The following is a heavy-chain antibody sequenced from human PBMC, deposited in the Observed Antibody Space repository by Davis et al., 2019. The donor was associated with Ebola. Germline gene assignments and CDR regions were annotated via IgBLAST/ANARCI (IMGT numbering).Heavy chain of an antibody. V-gene: IGHV3-23*01. CDR2: ISGSDGNT. CDR3: TSGYSSGWLVDY. D-gene: IGHD6-25*01. CDR1: GFRFSNYA. J-gene: IGHJ4*02. Sequence: GESLKISCAASGFRFSNYAMTWVRQAPGKGLEWVSAISGSDGNTDYADSVKGRFTISRDNSKNTLYLQMNSLKTEDTAVYYCTSGYSSGWLVDYWGQGTLVTVSS.